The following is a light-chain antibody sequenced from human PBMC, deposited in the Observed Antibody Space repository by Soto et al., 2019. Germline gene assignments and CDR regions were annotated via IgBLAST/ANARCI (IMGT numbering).Light chain of an antibody. V-gene: IGLV2-14*01. CDR3: SSFTSSTTYV. J-gene: IGLJ1*01. CDR1: SSDVGNYNY. CDR2: NVN. Sequence: QSVLTQSASVSGSPGQSIHIYCTGTSSDVGNYNYVSWYQQHPGEVPKLIIFNVNNRPSGVSNRFSGSKSGNTASLTISGLQAEDEADYYCSSFTSSTTYVFGTGTKVTVL.